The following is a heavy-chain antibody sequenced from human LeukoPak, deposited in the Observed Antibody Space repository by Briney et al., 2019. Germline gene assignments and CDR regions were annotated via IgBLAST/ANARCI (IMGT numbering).Heavy chain of an antibody. CDR2: ISWNSGSI. Sequence: PGGSLRLYCAASGFTFDDYAIHWVRQAPGKGLEWVSGISWNSGSIGYADSVKGRFTISRDNAKNSLYLQMNSLRAEDTALYYCAKVTTSSGWPYYFDYWGQGTLVTVSS. CDR3: AKVTTSSGWPYYFDY. CDR1: GFTFDDYA. V-gene: IGHV3-9*01. D-gene: IGHD6-19*01. J-gene: IGHJ4*02.